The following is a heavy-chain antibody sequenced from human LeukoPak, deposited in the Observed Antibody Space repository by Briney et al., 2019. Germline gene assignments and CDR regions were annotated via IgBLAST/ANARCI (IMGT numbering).Heavy chain of an antibody. CDR1: GFTVSSNY. CDR3: ARAAGDGGWFLNPFDY. Sequence: PGGSLRLSCAASGFTVSSNYMSWVRQAPGKGLEWVSVIYSGGSTYYADSVKGRFTISRDNPKNTLYLQMNSLRAEDTAVYYCARAAGDGGWFLNPFDYWGQGTLVTVSS. D-gene: IGHD6-19*01. V-gene: IGHV3-53*01. J-gene: IGHJ4*02. CDR2: IYSGGST.